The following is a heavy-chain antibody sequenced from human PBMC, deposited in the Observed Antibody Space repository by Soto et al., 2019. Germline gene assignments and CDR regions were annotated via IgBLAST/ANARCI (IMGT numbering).Heavy chain of an antibody. CDR1: GFTFSSYS. CDR3: ARAGSTSEYFQH. D-gene: IGHD2-2*01. J-gene: IGHJ1*01. CDR2: ISSSSSYT. Sequence: GGSLRLSCAASGFTFSSYSMNWFRQAPGKGLEWVSYISSSSSYTNYADSVKGRFTISRDNAKNSLYLQMNSLRAEDTAVYYCARAGSTSEYFQHWGQGTLVTVSS. V-gene: IGHV3-21*05.